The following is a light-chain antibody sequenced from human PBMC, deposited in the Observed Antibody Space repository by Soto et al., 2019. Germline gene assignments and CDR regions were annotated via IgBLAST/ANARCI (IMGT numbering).Light chain of an antibody. Sequence: QSVLTQPASVSGSPGQSFTIPCTGSSSDVGAHHSVSWYQQHPGKAPKLIIFDVSNRPSGVSNRFSGSKSGNTASLTISGLQPEDEADYYCSSFTDTDTVMFGGGTKLTVL. V-gene: IGLV2-14*03. CDR1: SSDVGAHHS. CDR3: SSFTDTDTVM. CDR2: DVS. J-gene: IGLJ3*02.